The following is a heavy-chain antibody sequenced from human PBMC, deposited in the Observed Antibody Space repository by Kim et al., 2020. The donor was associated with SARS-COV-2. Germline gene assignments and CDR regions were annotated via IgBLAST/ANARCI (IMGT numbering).Heavy chain of an antibody. J-gene: IGHJ4*02. D-gene: IGHD3-22*01. Sequence: KGRFTISRDESKNTLYLQMNSLKTEDTAMYYCVIDDYFDNSGPSLWDYFDYWGQGILVTVSS. CDR3: VIDDYFDNSGPSLWDYFDY. V-gene: IGHV3-15*01.